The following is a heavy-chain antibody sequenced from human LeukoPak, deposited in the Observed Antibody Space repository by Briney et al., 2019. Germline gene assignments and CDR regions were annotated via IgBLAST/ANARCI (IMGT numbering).Heavy chain of an antibody. D-gene: IGHD3-10*01. CDR2: INHSGST. CDR3: ARGRVLWFGVYNWFDP. CDR1: GGSFSGYY. J-gene: IGHJ5*02. V-gene: IGHV4-34*01. Sequence: SETLSLTCAVYGGSFSGYYWSWIRQPPGKGLEWIGEINHSGSTNYNPSLKSRVTISVDTSKNQFSLKLSSVTAADTAVYYCARGRVLWFGVYNWFDPWGQGTLVTVSS.